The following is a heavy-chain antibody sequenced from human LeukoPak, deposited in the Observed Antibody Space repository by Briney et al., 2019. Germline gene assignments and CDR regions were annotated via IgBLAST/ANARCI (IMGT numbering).Heavy chain of an antibody. V-gene: IGHV3-7*03. CDR2: IKQDGSEK. Sequence: GGSLRLSCAASGFTFSSYWMSWVRQAPGKGLEWVANIKQDGSEKYYVDSVKGRFTISRDNAKNSLYLQMNSLRAEDTAVYHCTRDRGAYNLYDYWGQGTLVTVSS. CDR1: GFTFSSYW. CDR3: TRDRGAYNLYDY. J-gene: IGHJ4*02. D-gene: IGHD1-1*01.